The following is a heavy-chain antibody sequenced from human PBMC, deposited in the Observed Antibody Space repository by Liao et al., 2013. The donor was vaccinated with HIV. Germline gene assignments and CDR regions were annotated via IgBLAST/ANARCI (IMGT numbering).Heavy chain of an antibody. CDR3: ARGPAYCGGDCYSEDFDY. Sequence: QLRLQESGPGLVKPSETLSLTCTVSGDSITSIDYYWGWIRQPPGKGLEWIGYIYYSGIPYSTPSLTRRVTLSVDTSNNQFSLKLSSVTAADTAVYYCARGPAYCGGDCYSEDFDYWGQGTLVTVSS. CDR2: IYYSGIP. J-gene: IGHJ4*02. CDR1: GDSITSIDYY. V-gene: IGHV4-39*07. D-gene: IGHD2-21*01.